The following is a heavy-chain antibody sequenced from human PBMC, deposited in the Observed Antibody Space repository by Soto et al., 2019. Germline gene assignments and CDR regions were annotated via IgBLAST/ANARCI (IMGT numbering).Heavy chain of an antibody. CDR3: ANSEIFGRRKDEGPDY. CDR1: GLTVSSYA. J-gene: IGHJ4*02. D-gene: IGHD3-9*01. V-gene: IGHV3-23*01. Sequence: GSLRLTCAASGLTVSSYAMSWVRKAPGKGLEWVSAISGSGGSTYYADSVKGRFTISRDNSKNTLYLQMNSLRAEDTAVYYCANSEIFGRRKDEGPDYCGQRTLVTVSS. CDR2: ISGSGGST.